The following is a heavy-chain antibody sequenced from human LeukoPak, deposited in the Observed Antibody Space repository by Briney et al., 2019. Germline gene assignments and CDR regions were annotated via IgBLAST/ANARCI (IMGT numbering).Heavy chain of an antibody. D-gene: IGHD3-22*01. Sequence: ASVKVSCKASGYTFTSYAMHWVRQAPGQRPEWMGWINAGNGNTKYSQKFQGRVTITRDTSASTAYTELSSLRSEDTAVYYCARMGSTSSGYRYWGQGTLVTVSS. V-gene: IGHV1-3*01. CDR2: INAGNGNT. J-gene: IGHJ4*02. CDR3: ARMGSTSSGYRY. CDR1: GYTFTSYA.